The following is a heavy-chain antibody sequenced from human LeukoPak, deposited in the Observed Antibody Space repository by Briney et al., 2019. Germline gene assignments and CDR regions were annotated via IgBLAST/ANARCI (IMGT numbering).Heavy chain of an antibody. D-gene: IGHD5-12*01. V-gene: IGHV1-18*01. J-gene: IGHJ4*02. Sequence: ASVKVSCKASGYTFTSYGISWVRQAPGQGLEWMGWISAYNGNTNYAQKLQGRVTMTTDTSTSTAYMELRSLRSDDTAMYYCARGHLYDYSTTSYYFDYWGQGTLVTVSS. CDR2: ISAYNGNT. CDR3: ARGHLYDYSTTSYYFDY. CDR1: GYTFTSYG.